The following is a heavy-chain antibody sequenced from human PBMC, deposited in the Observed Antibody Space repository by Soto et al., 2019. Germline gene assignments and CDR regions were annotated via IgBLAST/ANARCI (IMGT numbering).Heavy chain of an antibody. Sequence: QVQLQQWGAGLLKPSETLSLTCAVYGGSFSGYYWSWIRQPPGKGLEWIGEINHSGSTNYNPSLKSRVTISVDTSKNQFSLKLSSVTAADTAVYYCARGPGCGWYPGWFDPWGQGTLVTVSS. V-gene: IGHV4-34*01. CDR1: GGSFSGYY. CDR3: ARGPGCGWYPGWFDP. D-gene: IGHD6-19*01. CDR2: INHSGST. J-gene: IGHJ5*02.